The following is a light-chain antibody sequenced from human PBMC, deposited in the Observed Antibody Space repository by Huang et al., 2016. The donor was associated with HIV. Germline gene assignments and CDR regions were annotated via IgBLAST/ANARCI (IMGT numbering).Light chain of an antibody. V-gene: IGKV3-15*01. CDR1: QSVSSN. Sequence: EIVMTQSPATLSVSPGERATFSCRASQSVSSNLAWYQQKPGQAPRLLIYGASTRATGIPARFSGSGSGTEFTLTISSLQSEDFAVYYCQQYNNWPPWTFGQGTKVEIK. CDR2: GAS. CDR3: QQYNNWPPWT. J-gene: IGKJ1*01.